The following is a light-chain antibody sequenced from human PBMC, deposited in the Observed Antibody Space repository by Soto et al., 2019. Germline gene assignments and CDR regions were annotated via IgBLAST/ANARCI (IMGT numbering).Light chain of an antibody. V-gene: IGKV4-1*01. CDR3: QTYYRVPLT. CDR1: QSLLSSSDNRTY. Sequence: DVVMTQSPDSLALSLGERATINCKSSQSLLSSSDNRTYLAWFQQKVGQPPKLLIRWASTRESGVPDRFSASGSATDCTLTINSLQAEDVAVYYCQTYYRVPLTFGGGTKVELK. CDR2: WAS. J-gene: IGKJ4*01.